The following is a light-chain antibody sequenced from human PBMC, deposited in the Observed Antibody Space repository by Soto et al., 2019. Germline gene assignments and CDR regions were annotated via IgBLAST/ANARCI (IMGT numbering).Light chain of an antibody. Sequence: DIQMSQSPSSLSASIGDRITITCRASQSISTYLNWYQQKPGKAPRLLIYGASTLQNGVPSRFSGSGSATDYTLTINRLQPEDFATYYCQQSFLTPPLTFGGGTAVEMK. CDR1: QSISTY. J-gene: IGKJ4*01. CDR2: GAS. CDR3: QQSFLTPPLT. V-gene: IGKV1-39*01.